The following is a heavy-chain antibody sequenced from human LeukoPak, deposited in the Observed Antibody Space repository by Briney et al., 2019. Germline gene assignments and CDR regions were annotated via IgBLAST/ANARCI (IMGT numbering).Heavy chain of an antibody. Sequence: GGPLRLSCAASGFTFNNAWMSWVRQAPGKGLEWVGRIKSKTDGGATDYPAPVTGGFTISRDDSKNTLYLQMNSLKTEDTAVYYCTTGGSSWTFGGYWGQGTLVTVSS. CDR1: GFTFNNAW. CDR3: TTGGSSWTFGGY. V-gene: IGHV3-15*01. D-gene: IGHD6-13*01. J-gene: IGHJ4*02. CDR2: IKSKTDGGAT.